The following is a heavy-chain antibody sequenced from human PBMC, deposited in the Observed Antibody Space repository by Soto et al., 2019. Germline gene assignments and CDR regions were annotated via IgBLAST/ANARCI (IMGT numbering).Heavy chain of an antibody. CDR1: GGSISSYY. V-gene: IGHV4-59*08. D-gene: IGHD4-17*01. CDR2: IYYSGST. J-gene: IGHJ6*03. Sequence: SLTCTVSGGSISSYYWSWIRQPPGKGLEWIRYIYYSGSTNYNPSLKSRVTISVDTSKNQFSLKLSSVTAADTVVYYCARSTVTTSYYYYMDVWGQGTTVTVSS. CDR3: ARSTVTTSYYYYMDV.